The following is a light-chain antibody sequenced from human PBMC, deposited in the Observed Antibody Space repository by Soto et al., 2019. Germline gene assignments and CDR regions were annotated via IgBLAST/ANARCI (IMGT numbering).Light chain of an antibody. CDR3: QQHGTSPI. Sequence: EVVLTQSPGTLSLSPGERATLSCRASQAVSSILLAWYQQKPGQAPRLLIYGASSRATGIPDRFSGSGSGTDFTLTVSILEPEDFAVYYCQQHGTSPIFGGGTMVEIK. J-gene: IGKJ4*01. CDR1: QAVSSIL. V-gene: IGKV3-20*01. CDR2: GAS.